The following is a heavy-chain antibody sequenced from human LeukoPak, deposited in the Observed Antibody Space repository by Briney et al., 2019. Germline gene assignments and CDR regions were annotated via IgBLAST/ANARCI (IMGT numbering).Heavy chain of an antibody. J-gene: IGHJ3*02. CDR1: GGSISSYY. Sequence: KPSETLSLTCTVSGGSISSYYWSWIRQPPGKGLEWIGYIYYSGSTNYNPSLKSRVTISVDTSKNQSSLKLSSVTAADTAVYYCARRGLMTTVTPNAFDIWGQGTMVTVSS. D-gene: IGHD4-17*01. CDR2: IYYSGST. CDR3: ARRGLMTTVTPNAFDI. V-gene: IGHV4-59*01.